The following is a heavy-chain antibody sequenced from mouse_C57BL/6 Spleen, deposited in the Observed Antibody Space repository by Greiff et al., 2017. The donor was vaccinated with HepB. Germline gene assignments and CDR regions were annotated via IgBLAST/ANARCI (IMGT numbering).Heavy chain of an antibody. J-gene: IGHJ2*01. CDR3: ARLWDYDGYYFDY. D-gene: IGHD2-4*01. V-gene: IGHV1-55*01. CDR1: GYTFTSYW. CDR2: IYPGSGST. Sequence: VQLQQSGAELVKPGASVKMSCKASGYTFTSYWITWVKQRPGQGLEWIGDIYPGSGSTNYNEKFKRKATLTVDTSSSTAYMQLSSLTSEDSAVYYCARLWDYDGYYFDYWGQGTTLTVSS.